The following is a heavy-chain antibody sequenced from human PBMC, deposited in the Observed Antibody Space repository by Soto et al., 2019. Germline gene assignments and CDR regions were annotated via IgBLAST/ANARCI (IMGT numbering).Heavy chain of an antibody. Sequence: ASVKVSCKASGYPFSDNQIHWLRRAPGQGLEWMGRINPKSDDTNYAQKFQGRVTMTRDTSIDTAYLELTGLTSDDTATYYCARKHSLDYIRWGLDPWGPGTLVTVS. CDR2: INPKSDDT. CDR1: GYPFSDNQ. V-gene: IGHV1-2*02. D-gene: IGHD4-4*01. J-gene: IGHJ5*02. CDR3: ARKHSLDYIRWGLDP.